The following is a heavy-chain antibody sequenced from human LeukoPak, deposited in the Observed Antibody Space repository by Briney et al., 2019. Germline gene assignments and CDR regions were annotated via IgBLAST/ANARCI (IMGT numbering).Heavy chain of an antibody. Sequence: GASVKVSCKASGYTFTSYDINWVRQATGQGLEWMGWMNPNSGNTGYAQKFQGRVTMTRNTSISTAYMELSSLRSEDTAVYYCARGLLLGSSWYEEQWLVRVYYYYGMDVWGQGTTVTVSS. CDR1: GYTFTSYD. V-gene: IGHV1-8*01. CDR3: ARGLLLGSSWYEEQWLVRVYYYYGMDV. CDR2: MNPNSGNT. D-gene: IGHD6-13*01. J-gene: IGHJ6*02.